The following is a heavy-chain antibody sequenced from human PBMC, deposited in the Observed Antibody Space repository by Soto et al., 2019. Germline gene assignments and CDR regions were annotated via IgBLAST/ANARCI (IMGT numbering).Heavy chain of an antibody. V-gene: IGHV3-23*01. J-gene: IGHJ5*02. CDR2: VSGSSGST. Sequence: EVQLLESGGDLLQPGGSLRLSCAASGFTFSSSAMSWVRQAPGKGLEWVASVSGSSGSTSYADSVKGRFSISRDNSKNTLYLQMNSLRVEDTAIYYCAKEVNNWGGDWLDTWGQGTLVSVSS. D-gene: IGHD1-1*01. CDR1: GFTFSSSA. CDR3: AKEVNNWGGDWLDT.